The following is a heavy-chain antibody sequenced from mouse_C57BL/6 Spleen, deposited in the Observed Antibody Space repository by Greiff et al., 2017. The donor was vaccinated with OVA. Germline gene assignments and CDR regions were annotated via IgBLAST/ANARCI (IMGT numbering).Heavy chain of an antibody. V-gene: IGHV10-1*01. D-gene: IGHD3-3*01. CDR1: GFSFNTYA. CDR2: IRSKSNNYAT. CDR3: VRHRDWYWYFDV. Sequence: VQLKESGGGLVQPKGSLKLSCAASGFSFNTYAMNWVRQAPGKGLEWVARIRSKSNNYATYYADSVKDRFTISRDDSESMLYLQMNNLKTEDTAMYYCVRHRDWYWYFDVWGTGTTVTVSS. J-gene: IGHJ1*03.